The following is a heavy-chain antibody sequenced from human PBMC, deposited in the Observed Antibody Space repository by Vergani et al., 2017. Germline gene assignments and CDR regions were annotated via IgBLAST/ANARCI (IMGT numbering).Heavy chain of an antibody. D-gene: IGHD2-15*01. CDR3: AKEIVALPPSGGSSYAFDI. CDR2: ISWNSGSI. CDR1: GFTFDDYA. V-gene: IGHV3-9*01. Sequence: EVQLVESGGGLVQPGRSLRLSCAASGFTFDDYAMHWVRQAPGKGLEWVSGISWNSGSIGYADSVKGRFTISSDNAKNALYLQMNSLRAEDTALYYCAKEIVALPPSGGSSYAFDIWGQGTMVTVSS. J-gene: IGHJ3*02.